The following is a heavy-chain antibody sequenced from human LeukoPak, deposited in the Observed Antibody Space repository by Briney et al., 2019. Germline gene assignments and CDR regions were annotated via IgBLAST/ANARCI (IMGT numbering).Heavy chain of an antibody. D-gene: IGHD3-10*01. CDR2: IYYSGST. CDR3: ARRFGI. CDR1: GGSISSYY. Sequence: SETLSLTCTVPGGSISSYYWSWIRQPPGKGLEWIGYIYYSGSTNYNPSLKSRVTISIDTSKNQFSLKLRSVTAADTAVYYCARRFGIWGQGTMVTVSS. J-gene: IGHJ3*02. V-gene: IGHV4-59*08.